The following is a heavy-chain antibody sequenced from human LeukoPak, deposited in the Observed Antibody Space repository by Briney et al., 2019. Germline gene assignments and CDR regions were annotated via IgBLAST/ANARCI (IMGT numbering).Heavy chain of an antibody. Sequence: TSETLSLTCTVSGASISSSSHYWGWIRQPPGKGLEWIGSIYYSGTTYNNPSLKSRVTISVDTSKNQFSLKLTSVTAADTAVYYCARGNGWLPIYWGQGTLVTVSS. D-gene: IGHD5-24*01. J-gene: IGHJ4*02. CDR1: GASISSSSHY. CDR2: IYYSGTT. V-gene: IGHV4-39*07. CDR3: ARGNGWLPIY.